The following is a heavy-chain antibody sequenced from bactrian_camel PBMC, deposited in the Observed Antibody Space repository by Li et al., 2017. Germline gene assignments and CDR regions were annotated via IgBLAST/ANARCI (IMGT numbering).Heavy chain of an antibody. V-gene: IGHV3S31*01. J-gene: IGHJ4*01. CDR2: INIRGGNT. Sequence: VQLVESGGGLVQPGGSLRLSCAASGFAFSSYAMSWVRQAPGKGLEWVSSINIRGGNTYVADSVKGRFTISRDNAKNTLYLQMNNLKPEDTARYVCKAACPGDHDAYGRGTQVTVS. CDR1: GFAFSSYA. D-gene: IGHD4*01.